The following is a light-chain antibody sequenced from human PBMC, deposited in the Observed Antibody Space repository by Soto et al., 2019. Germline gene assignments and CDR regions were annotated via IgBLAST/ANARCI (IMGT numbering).Light chain of an antibody. CDR2: EVS. V-gene: IGLV2-8*01. CDR3: SSYAGSNIPWV. J-gene: IGLJ3*02. CDR1: SSDVGGYNY. Sequence: QSVLTQPPSASGSPGQSVTISCTGTSSDVGGYNYVSWYQQHSGKAPKLMIYEVSKRPSGVPDRFSGSKSGNTASLTVSGLQAEDEADYYCSSYAGSNIPWVFGGGTQLTVL.